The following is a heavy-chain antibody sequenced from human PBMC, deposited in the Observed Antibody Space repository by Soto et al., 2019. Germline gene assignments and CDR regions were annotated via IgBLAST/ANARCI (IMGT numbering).Heavy chain of an antibody. Sequence: QVQLVQSGAEVKKPGASVKVSCKASGYTFTSYGISWVRQAPGQGLEWMGWISAYNGNTNYAQKLQGRVTMTTDTSTSTAYMELRSMRSDDTAVYYCARDNQQWLGLGADAFDIWGQGTMVTVSS. CDR1: GYTFTSYG. CDR2: ISAYNGNT. D-gene: IGHD6-19*01. J-gene: IGHJ3*02. CDR3: ARDNQQWLGLGADAFDI. V-gene: IGHV1-18*01.